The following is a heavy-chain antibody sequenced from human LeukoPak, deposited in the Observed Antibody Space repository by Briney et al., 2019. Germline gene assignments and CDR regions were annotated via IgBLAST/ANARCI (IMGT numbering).Heavy chain of an antibody. D-gene: IGHD3-3*01. CDR1: GFTFSSYA. J-gene: IGHJ4*02. CDR3: ARDRSPYYDFWSGNTHFDY. Sequence: GGSLRLSCAASGFTFSSYAMHWVRQAPGKGLEWVAVISYDGSNKYYADSVKGRFTVSRDNSKNTLYLQMNSLRAEDTAVYYCARDRSPYYDFWSGNTHFDYWGQGTLVTVSS. CDR2: ISYDGSNK. V-gene: IGHV3-30-3*01.